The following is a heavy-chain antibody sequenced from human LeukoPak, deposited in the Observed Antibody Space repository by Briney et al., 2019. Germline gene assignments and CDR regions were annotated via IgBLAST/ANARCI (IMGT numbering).Heavy chain of an antibody. CDR2: INPNSGGS. J-gene: IGHJ4*02. Sequence: GASVKVSCKASGYTFTGYYIHWVRQAPGQGLEWMGWINPNSGGSNSAQKFQGRVTMTRDTSISAAYMELSRLRSDDTAVYYCAREYYYDRSVDYWGQGALVTVSS. CDR3: AREYYYDRSVDY. D-gene: IGHD3-22*01. V-gene: IGHV1-2*02. CDR1: GYTFTGYY.